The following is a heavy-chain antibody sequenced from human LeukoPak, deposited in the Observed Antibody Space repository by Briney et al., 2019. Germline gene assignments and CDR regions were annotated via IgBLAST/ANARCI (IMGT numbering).Heavy chain of an antibody. J-gene: IGHJ5*02. Sequence: ASVKVSCKASGHTFTDYYMHWVRQAPGQGLEWMGWIHPKSGDTKYAQIFQGRVTVTRDTSISTAYMELTSLRSDDTAVYYCANYASGYNWLKVWGQGTPVTVSS. CDR3: ANYASGYNWLKV. D-gene: IGHD2-2*01. V-gene: IGHV1-2*02. CDR1: GHTFTDYY. CDR2: IHPKSGDT.